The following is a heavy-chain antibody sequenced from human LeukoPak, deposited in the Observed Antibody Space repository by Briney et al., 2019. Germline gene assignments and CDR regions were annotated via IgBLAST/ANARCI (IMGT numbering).Heavy chain of an antibody. CDR1: RFTFSAFA. V-gene: IGHV3-30*02. CDR3: AKASGWEVDAFDV. J-gene: IGHJ3*01. Sequence: HPGGSLRLSCAASRFTFSAFAMHWVRQAPGKGLEWVAFISYDGTNKYHADSVKGRFSISRDNSKYTLFLQMNSLRAEDTAVYYCAKASGWEVDAFDVWGQGTMVTVSS. D-gene: IGHD1-26*01. CDR2: ISYDGTNK.